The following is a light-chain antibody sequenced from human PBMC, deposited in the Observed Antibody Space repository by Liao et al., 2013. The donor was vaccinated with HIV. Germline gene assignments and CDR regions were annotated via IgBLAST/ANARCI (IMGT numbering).Light chain of an antibody. Sequence: SYELTQSPSVSVPPGQTATITCSGDKLGDRYTCWYQQKPGQSPLLVIYQDTYRPSGIPERFSGSSSGTTVTLTISAVQAEDEADYYCQSADSTHGVVFGGGTKLTVL. J-gene: IGLJ2*01. CDR1: KLGDRY. V-gene: IGLV3-1*01. CDR2: QDT. CDR3: QSADSTHGVV.